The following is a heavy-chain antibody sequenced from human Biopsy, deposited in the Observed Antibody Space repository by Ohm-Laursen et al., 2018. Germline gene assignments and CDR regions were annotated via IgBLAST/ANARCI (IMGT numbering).Heavy chain of an antibody. CDR1: GGSISSYY. Sequence: TLSLTCIVSGGSISSYYWSWIPHPPGRGLEWIGYIYYTGSTNYNSSHKIRVTILVDTSMNHLSLRLTFVTAADTAVYYCARHAPSYSGSYWRYFDLWGRGTLVTVSS. CDR3: ARHAPSYSGSYWRYFDL. D-gene: IGHD1-26*01. CDR2: IYYTGST. V-gene: IGHV4-59*08. J-gene: IGHJ2*01.